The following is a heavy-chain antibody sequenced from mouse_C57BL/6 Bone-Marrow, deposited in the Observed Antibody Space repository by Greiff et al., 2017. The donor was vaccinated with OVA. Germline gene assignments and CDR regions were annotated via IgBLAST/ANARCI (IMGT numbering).Heavy chain of an antibody. V-gene: IGHV14-4*01. D-gene: IGHD1-2*01. CDR2: IDPENGDT. Sequence: EVQLQQSGAELVRPGASVKLSCTASGFNIKDDYMHWVKQRPEQGLEWIGWIDPENGDTEYASKFQGKATITADTSSNTAYLQLSSLTSEDTAVYYCTITTARSYARDYWGQGTSVTVSS. CDR1: GFNIKDDY. J-gene: IGHJ4*01. CDR3: TITTARSYARDY.